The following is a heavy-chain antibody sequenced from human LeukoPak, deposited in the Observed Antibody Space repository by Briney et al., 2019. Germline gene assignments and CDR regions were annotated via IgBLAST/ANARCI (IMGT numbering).Heavy chain of an antibody. CDR3: ASYTAGGGGLDY. J-gene: IGHJ4*02. CDR1: GGSFSGYY. D-gene: IGHD5-18*01. CDR2: INHSGST. V-gene: IGHV4-34*01. Sequence: PSETLSLTCAVYGGSFSGYYWSWIRQPPGKGLEWIGEINHSGSTNYNPSLKGRVTISVDTSKNQFSLKLSSVTAADTAVYYCASYTAGGGGLDYWGQGTLVTVSS.